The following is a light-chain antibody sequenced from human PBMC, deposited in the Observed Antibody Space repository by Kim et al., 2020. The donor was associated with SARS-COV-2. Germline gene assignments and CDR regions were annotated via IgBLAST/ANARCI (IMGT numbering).Light chain of an antibody. CDR3: CSYAGSVV. CDR2: EVS. CDR1: SSDVGSYNL. V-gene: IGLV2-23*02. Sequence: LSQPVSVSGSPGQSITISCTGTSSDVGSYNLVSWYQQHPGKAPKLMIYEVSKRPSGVSNRFSGSKSGNTASLTISGLQAEDEADYYCCSYAGSVVFGGGTQLTVL. J-gene: IGLJ2*01.